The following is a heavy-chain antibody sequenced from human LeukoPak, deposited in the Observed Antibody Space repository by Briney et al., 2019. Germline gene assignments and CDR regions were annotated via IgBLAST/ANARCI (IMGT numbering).Heavy chain of an antibody. J-gene: IGHJ1*01. CDR1: GGSISSGSYY. Sequence: SQTLSLTCTVSGGSISSGSYYWSWIRQPAGKGLEWIGRIYTSGSTNYNPSLESRVTISVDTSKNQFSLKLGSVTAADTAVYYCAREGNYYDSSGPPYFQHWGQGTLVTVSS. CDR3: AREGNYYDSSGPPYFQH. V-gene: IGHV4-61*02. CDR2: IYTSGST. D-gene: IGHD3-22*01.